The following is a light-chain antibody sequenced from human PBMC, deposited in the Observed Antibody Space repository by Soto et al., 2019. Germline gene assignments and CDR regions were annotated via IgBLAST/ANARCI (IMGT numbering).Light chain of an antibody. CDR3: QQYGRSLWT. CDR1: QSVSSSY. Sequence: EIVLTQSPGTLSLSPGERATLSCRASQSVSSSYLAWYQQKPGQAPRLLIYGASTRATGIPDRFSGSGSGPEFTLTISRLEPEDFAVYYCQQYGRSLWTFGQGTKVDI. J-gene: IGKJ1*01. V-gene: IGKV3-20*01. CDR2: GAS.